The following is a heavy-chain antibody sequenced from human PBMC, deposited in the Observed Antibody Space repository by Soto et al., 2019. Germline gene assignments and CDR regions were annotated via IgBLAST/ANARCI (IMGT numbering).Heavy chain of an antibody. CDR1: GFTFSSYA. D-gene: IGHD2-21*01. CDR2: ISSNGGST. Sequence: EVQLVESGGGLVQPGGSLRLSCAASGFTFSSYAMHWVRQAPGKGLEYVSAISSNGGSTYYADSVKGRFTVSRDNSKNTLYLQMGSLSAEDMAVYCCARVVGYCGGECPPHRRAFDFWGQGTMVTVSS. V-gene: IGHV3-64*07. CDR3: ARVVGYCGGECPPHRRAFDF. J-gene: IGHJ3*01.